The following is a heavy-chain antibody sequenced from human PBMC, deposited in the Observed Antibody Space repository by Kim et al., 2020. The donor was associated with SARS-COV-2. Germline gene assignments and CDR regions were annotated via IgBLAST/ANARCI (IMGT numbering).Heavy chain of an antibody. CDR1: GDSMNNYY. Sequence: SETLSLTCTVSGDSMNNYYWSWIRQPPGKGLEWIGYIYFSGNTYYNPSLASRVTISVDTSKNQFSLNLNSMTTADTAVYFCVRVTPHPEKLDPWGQGTLVTVSS. J-gene: IGHJ5*02. CDR3: VRVTPHPEKLDP. V-gene: IGHV4-59*13. CDR2: IYFSGNT.